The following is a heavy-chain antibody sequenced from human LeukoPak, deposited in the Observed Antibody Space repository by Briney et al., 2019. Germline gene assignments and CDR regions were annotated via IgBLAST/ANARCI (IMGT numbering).Heavy chain of an antibody. J-gene: IGHJ3*02. CDR3: ARGVQDYYDSSGYDDAFDI. D-gene: IGHD3-22*01. V-gene: IGHV1-69*04. CDR2: IIPILGIA. CDR1: GGTFSSYA. Sequence: SVKVSCKASGGTFSSYAISWVRQAPGQGLEWMGRIIPILGIANYAQRFQGRVTITADKSTSTAYMELSSLRSEDTAVYYCARGVQDYYDSSGYDDAFDIWGQGTVVTVSS.